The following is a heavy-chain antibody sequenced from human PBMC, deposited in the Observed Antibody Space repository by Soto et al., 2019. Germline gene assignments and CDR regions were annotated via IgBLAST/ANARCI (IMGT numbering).Heavy chain of an antibody. CDR3: AKGRLAVGSDWFDS. V-gene: IGHV3-23*05. CDR2: VDSDAGDT. J-gene: IGHJ5*01. Sequence: GGSLRLSCAAAGFTFYSHAMIWVRQAPGKGLEWVSAVDSDAGDTYYADFVKGRFTMSRDNSKNTLYLQMRSLTAEDTALYFCAKGRLAVGSDWFDSWGPGTLVTVSS. CDR1: GFTFYSHA. D-gene: IGHD1-26*01.